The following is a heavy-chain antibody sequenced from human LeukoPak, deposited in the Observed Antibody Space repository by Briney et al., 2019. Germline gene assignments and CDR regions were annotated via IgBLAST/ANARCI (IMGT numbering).Heavy chain of an antibody. J-gene: IGHJ4*02. V-gene: IGHV3-23*01. CDR1: GFTFSSYA. CDR2: ISGSGST. Sequence: GGSLRLSCAASGFTFSSYAMSWVRQAPGKGLEWVSTISGSGSTYYADSVKGRFTISRDNSKNTLYLLMNSLRAEDTAVYYCARPDPPLILEWPAPYFDYWGQGTLVTVSS. CDR3: ARPDPPLILEWPAPYFDY. D-gene: IGHD3-3*01.